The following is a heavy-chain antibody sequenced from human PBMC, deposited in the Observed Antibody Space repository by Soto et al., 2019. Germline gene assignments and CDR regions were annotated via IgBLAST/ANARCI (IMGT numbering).Heavy chain of an antibody. CDR3: ARGIAARRRTRYYFDY. V-gene: IGHV4-34*01. CDR2: INHSGST. Sequence: SETLSLTCAVYGGSFSGYYWSWIRQPPGKGLEWIGEINHSGSTNYNPSLKSRVTISVDTSTNQFSLKLSSVTAADTAVYYCARGIAARRRTRYYFDYWGQGTLVTVSS. CDR1: GGSFSGYY. D-gene: IGHD6-6*01. J-gene: IGHJ4*02.